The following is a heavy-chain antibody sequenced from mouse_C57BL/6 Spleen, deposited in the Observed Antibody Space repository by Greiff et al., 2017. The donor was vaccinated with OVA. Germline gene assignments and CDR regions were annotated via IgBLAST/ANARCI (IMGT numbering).Heavy chain of an antibody. CDR3: ARVRTCDY. V-gene: IGHV1-69*01. CDR1: GYTFTSYW. J-gene: IGHJ2*01. Sequence: QVQLQQPGAELVMPGASVKLSCKASGYTFTSYWMHWVKQRPGQGLEWIGAIDPSDSYTNYNQKFKGKSTLTVDKSSSTAYMQLSSLTSEDSAVYYCARVRTCDYWGQGTTLTVSS. CDR2: IDPSDSYT.